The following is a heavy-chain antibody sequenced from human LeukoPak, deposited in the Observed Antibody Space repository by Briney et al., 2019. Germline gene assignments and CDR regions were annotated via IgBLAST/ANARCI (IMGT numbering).Heavy chain of an antibody. V-gene: IGHV4-4*07. CDR2: LYPGVST. CDR1: GGPIYSYY. Sequence: PSETLSLTCTVSGGPIYSYYWSWIRQTAGKGLEWIGRLYPGVSTDYNPSLKSRVTTSVDTSKKQFALKLSAVTAADTAAYYCARLKFYDSTGYSPGHYMDVWGKGTAVRVSS. J-gene: IGHJ6*03. D-gene: IGHD3-22*01. CDR3: ARLKFYDSTGYSPGHYMDV.